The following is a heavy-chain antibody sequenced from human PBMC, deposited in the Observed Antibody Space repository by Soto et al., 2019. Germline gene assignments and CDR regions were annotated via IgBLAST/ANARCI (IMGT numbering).Heavy chain of an antibody. Sequence: QVQLQESGPGLVKPSETLSLMCTVSGDSISNYYWSWIRLTPGKGLEWIGYGHYSGTTKYNPSLKSRVTISVDTPKNQFSLNLTSVTAADTAVYYCARGIGGGAIVYFEYWGQGTLVTVSS. D-gene: IGHD3-16*02. J-gene: IGHJ4*02. CDR1: GDSISNYY. CDR3: ARGIGGGAIVYFEY. V-gene: IGHV4-59*01. CDR2: GHYSGTT.